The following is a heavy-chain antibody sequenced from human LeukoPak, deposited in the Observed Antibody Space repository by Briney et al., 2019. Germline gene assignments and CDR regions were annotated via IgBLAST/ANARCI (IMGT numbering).Heavy chain of an antibody. D-gene: IGHD3-10*01. CDR2: IIPIFGTA. Sequence: SVKVSCKASGGTFSSYAISWVRQAPGQGLEWMGGIIPIFGTANYAQKFQGRVTITADESTSTAYMELSSLRSEDTAVYYCARAEYYYGSGSYYNWWFDPWGQGTLVTVSS. V-gene: IGHV1-69*13. CDR1: GGTFSSYA. J-gene: IGHJ5*02. CDR3: ARAEYYYGSGSYYNWWFDP.